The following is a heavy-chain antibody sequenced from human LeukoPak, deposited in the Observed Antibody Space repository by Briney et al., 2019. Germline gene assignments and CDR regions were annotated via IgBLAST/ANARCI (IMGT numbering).Heavy chain of an antibody. CDR2: IGSSSSYI. CDR1: GFTFSSYS. Sequence: GGSLRLSCAASGFTFSSYSMNWVRRAPGKGLEWVSSIGSSSSYIYYADSVKGRFTISRDNAKNSLYLQMNSLRAEDTAVYYCARVGAVTRYYYYYYMDVWGKGTTVTISS. V-gene: IGHV3-21*01. D-gene: IGHD4-17*01. J-gene: IGHJ6*03. CDR3: ARVGAVTRYYYYYYMDV.